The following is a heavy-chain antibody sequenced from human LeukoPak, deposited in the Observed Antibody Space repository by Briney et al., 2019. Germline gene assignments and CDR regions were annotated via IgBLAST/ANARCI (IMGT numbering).Heavy chain of an antibody. Sequence: GGSLRLSCAASGFTFSSYAMSWVRQAPGKGLEWVAFIRYDGSNKYYADSVKGRFTISRDNSKNTLYLQMNSLRAEDTAVYYCAKGGRIVGATIDYWGQGTLVTVSS. CDR1: GFTFSSYA. D-gene: IGHD1-26*01. CDR2: IRYDGSNK. CDR3: AKGGRIVGATIDY. J-gene: IGHJ4*02. V-gene: IGHV3-30*02.